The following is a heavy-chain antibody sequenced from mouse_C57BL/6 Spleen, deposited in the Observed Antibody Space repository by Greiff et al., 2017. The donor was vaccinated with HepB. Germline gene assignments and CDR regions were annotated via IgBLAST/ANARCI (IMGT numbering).Heavy chain of an antibody. J-gene: IGHJ4*01. V-gene: IGHV1-80*01. D-gene: IGHD2-5*01. CDR3: AREGYYSNPNYAMDY. CDR2: IYPGDGDT. Sequence: QVQLQQSGAELVKPGASVKISCKASGYAFSSYWMNWVKQRPGKGLEWIGQIYPGDGDTNYNGKFKGKATLTADKSSSTAYMQLRRLTSEDSAVYFCAREGYYSNPNYAMDYWGQGTSVTVSS. CDR1: GYAFSSYW.